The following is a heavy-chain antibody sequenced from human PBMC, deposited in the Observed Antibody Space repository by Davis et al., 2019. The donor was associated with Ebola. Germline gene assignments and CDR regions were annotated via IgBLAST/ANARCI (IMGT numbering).Heavy chain of an antibody. V-gene: IGHV1-8*01. CDR2: MNPNSGNT. Sequence: AASVKVSCKASGYSFASYDINWVRQATGQGLEWMGWMNPNSGNTGYAQKFQGRVTMTRDTSISTAYMDLSSLTSEDTAVYYCARGVQWWGFDHWGQGTLVTVSS. J-gene: IGHJ4*02. D-gene: IGHD2-15*01. CDR3: ARGVQWWGFDH. CDR1: GYSFASYD.